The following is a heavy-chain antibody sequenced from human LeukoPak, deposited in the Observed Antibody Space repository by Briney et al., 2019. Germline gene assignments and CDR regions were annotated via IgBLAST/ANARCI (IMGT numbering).Heavy chain of an antibody. CDR1: GFTFSSFA. CDR3: AREAWIQLWGTYDY. CDR2: ISGRGDST. J-gene: IGHJ4*02. D-gene: IGHD5-18*01. V-gene: IGHV3-23*01. Sequence: GGSLRLSCAASGFTFSSFAMSWVRQAPGKGLEWVSVISGRGDSTYYADSVKGRFTISRDNSKNTLYLQMDSLRAEDTAVYYCAREAWIQLWGTYDYWGQGTLVTVSS.